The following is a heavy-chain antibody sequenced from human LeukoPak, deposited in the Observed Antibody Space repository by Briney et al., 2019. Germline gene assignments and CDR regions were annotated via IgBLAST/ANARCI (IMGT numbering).Heavy chain of an antibody. V-gene: IGHV3-30*02. CDR1: GFTFSSYG. D-gene: IGHD6-13*01. J-gene: IGHJ4*02. CDR3: AKDQGSSWFYYFDY. CDR2: IRYDGSNK. Sequence: GGSLRLSCAASGFTFSSYGMHWVRQAPGKGLEWVAFIRYDGSNKYYADSVKGRFTISRDNSKNTLYLQMNSLRAEDTAVCYCAKDQGSSWFYYFDYWGQGTLVTVSS.